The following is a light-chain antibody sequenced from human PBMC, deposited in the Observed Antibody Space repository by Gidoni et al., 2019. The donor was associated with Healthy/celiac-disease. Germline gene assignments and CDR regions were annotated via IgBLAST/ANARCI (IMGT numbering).Light chain of an antibody. J-gene: IGKJ2*01. CDR1: QSVSSSY. CDR3: QQYGSSPYT. Sequence: EIVLTQSPGTLSLSPWERATLSCRASQSVSSSYLAWYQQKPGQAPRLLIYGASSRDTGIPDRFSGSGSGTDFTLTISRLEPEDFAVYYCQQYGSSPYTFGQGTKLEIK. V-gene: IGKV3-20*01. CDR2: GAS.